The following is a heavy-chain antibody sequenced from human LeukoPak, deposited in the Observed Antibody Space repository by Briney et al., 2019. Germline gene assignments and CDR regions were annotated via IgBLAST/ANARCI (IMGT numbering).Heavy chain of an antibody. Sequence: SETLSLTCTVSGGSISSGGYYWSWIRQPPGKGLEWIGYIYYSGSTYYNPSLKSRVTISVDTSKNQFSLKLSSVTAADTAVYYCARDLWGGNYFDYWGQGTLVTASS. V-gene: IGHV4-30-4*01. D-gene: IGHD2-21*01. CDR2: IYYSGST. CDR3: ARDLWGGNYFDY. CDR1: GGSISSGGYY. J-gene: IGHJ4*02.